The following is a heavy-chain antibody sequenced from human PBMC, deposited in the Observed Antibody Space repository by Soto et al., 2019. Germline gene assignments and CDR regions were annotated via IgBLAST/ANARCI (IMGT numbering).Heavy chain of an antibody. D-gene: IGHD3-3*01. CDR2: IFSNDEK. J-gene: IGHJ5*02. CDR1: GVSLSNGRMG. CDR3: ARIGGVTIFGVVRYWFDP. V-gene: IGHV2-26*01. Sequence: VTLKESGPVLVKPTETLTMTCTVSGVSLSNGRMGMSWIRQPPGKALEWLVNIFSNDEKSYNTSLKSRLTISKDASKSQVVLTMTNMDPVDTATYYCARIGGVTIFGVVRYWFDPWGQGTLVTVSS.